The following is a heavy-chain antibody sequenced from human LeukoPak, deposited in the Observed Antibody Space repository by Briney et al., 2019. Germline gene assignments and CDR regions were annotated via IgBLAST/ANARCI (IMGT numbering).Heavy chain of an antibody. Sequence: GGSLRLSCAASGFTFSSYWMNWVRQPPGKGLGWVANIKRDGSEKYYVHSVKGRFTISRDNAKNSLYLQMNSLRAEDTAVYYCARDPSRGYTYGYGDYWGQGTLVTVSS. CDR1: GFTFSSYW. J-gene: IGHJ4*02. CDR3: ARDPSRGYTYGYGDY. CDR2: IKRDGSEK. V-gene: IGHV3-7*01. D-gene: IGHD5-18*01.